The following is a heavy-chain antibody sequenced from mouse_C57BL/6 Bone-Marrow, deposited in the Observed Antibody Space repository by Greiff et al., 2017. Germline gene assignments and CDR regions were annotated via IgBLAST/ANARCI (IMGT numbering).Heavy chain of an antibody. J-gene: IGHJ2*01. D-gene: IGHD2-12*01. CDR3: ARPYYSPCDN. CDR2: ISSGGSYT. CDR1: GFTFSSYG. Sequence: DVKLVESGGDLVKPGGSLKLSCAASGFTFSSYGMSWVRQTPDKRLAWVATISSGGSYTYYPDSVKGRFTISRDNAKNTLCLQNSNLKTEDTTMYYGARPYYSPCDNWGQGTTLTVSS. V-gene: IGHV5-6*02.